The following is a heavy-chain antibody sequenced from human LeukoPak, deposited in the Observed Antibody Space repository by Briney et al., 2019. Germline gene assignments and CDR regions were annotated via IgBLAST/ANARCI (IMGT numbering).Heavy chain of an antibody. CDR1: GGSISSYY. CDR2: IHYNGGT. CDR3: ARGTAAASGSFDY. Sequence: KASETLSLTCTVSGGSISSYYWTWIRQPPGKGLELIGYIHYNGGTNYNPSLKSRVTLSVDTSKNQISLKLSSATAADTAVYFCARGTAAASGSFDYWGQGTRVTVSS. V-gene: IGHV4-59*08. J-gene: IGHJ4*02. D-gene: IGHD1-14*01.